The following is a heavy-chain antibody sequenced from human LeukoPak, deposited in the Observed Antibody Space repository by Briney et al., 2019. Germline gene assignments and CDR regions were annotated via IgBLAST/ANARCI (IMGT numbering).Heavy chain of an antibody. J-gene: IGHJ4*02. CDR3: ARGHGGDYHFDY. CDR2: ISGYNGNT. CDR1: GYTFTGYY. V-gene: IGHV1-18*04. Sequence: ASVKVSCKASGYTFTGYYMHWVRQAPGQGLEWMGWISGYNGNTNSAQKFQGRVTMTTDTSTSTAFMELRSLRSDDTALYFCARGHGGDYHFDYWGQGTLVTVSS. D-gene: IGHD4-17*01.